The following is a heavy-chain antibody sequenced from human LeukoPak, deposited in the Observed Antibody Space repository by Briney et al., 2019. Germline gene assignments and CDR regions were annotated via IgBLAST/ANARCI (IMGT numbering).Heavy chain of an antibody. CDR1: GFTFSSYG. D-gene: IGHD4-17*01. J-gene: IGHJ4*02. CDR3: ARVNYGDYLPSFDY. Sequence: GGSLRLSCAASGFTFSSYGMSWVRQAPGKGLEWVSSISSSTSYKNYADSVKGRFTISRDNAKNSLYLQMNSLRAEDTAVYYCARVNYGDYLPSFDYWGQGTLVTVSS. CDR2: ISSSTSYK. V-gene: IGHV3-21*01.